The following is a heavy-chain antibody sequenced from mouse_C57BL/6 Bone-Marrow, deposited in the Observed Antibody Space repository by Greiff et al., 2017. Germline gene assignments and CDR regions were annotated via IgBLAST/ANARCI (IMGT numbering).Heavy chain of an antibody. J-gene: IGHJ1*03. CDR2: INPNNGGT. CDR1: GYTFTDYY. Sequence: EVKLQQSGPELVKPGASVKISCKASGYTFTDYYMNWVKQSHGKSLEWIGDINPNNGGTSYNQKFKGKATLTVDKSSSTAYMERRSLTSEDSAVYYCARELVYYGSRGWYFDVWGTGTTVTVSS. V-gene: IGHV1-26*01. D-gene: IGHD1-1*01. CDR3: ARELVYYGSRGWYFDV.